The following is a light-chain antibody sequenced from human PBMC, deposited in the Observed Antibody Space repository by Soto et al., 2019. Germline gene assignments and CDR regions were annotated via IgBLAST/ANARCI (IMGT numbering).Light chain of an antibody. CDR2: DAS. CDR1: QSIGHF. J-gene: IGKJ4*01. V-gene: IGKV3-11*01. Sequence: QPTATLSFSPGESATLTCRASQSIGHFLVWYQQKPGQAPRLLISDASKRATGIPARFSGIGSGTDFTLTINSLQPEDYAVYFCQQYIRWPLTFGGGTKVDIK. CDR3: QQYIRWPLT.